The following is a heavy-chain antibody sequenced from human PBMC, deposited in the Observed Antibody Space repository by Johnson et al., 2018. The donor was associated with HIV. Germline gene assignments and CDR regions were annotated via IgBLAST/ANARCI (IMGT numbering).Heavy chain of an antibody. J-gene: IGHJ3*02. D-gene: IGHD3-22*01. CDR3: AATYYYDSSGYGAFDI. Sequence: QVQLVESGGGVVQPGGSLRLSCAASGFTFSSYGMHWVRQAPGKGLEWVAFIRYDGSNKYYADSVKGRFTISRDNSKNTLYLQMNSLRAEDTAVYYCAATYYYDSSGYGAFDIWGQGTMVTVSS. CDR1: GFTFSSYG. V-gene: IGHV3-30*02. CDR2: IRYDGSNK.